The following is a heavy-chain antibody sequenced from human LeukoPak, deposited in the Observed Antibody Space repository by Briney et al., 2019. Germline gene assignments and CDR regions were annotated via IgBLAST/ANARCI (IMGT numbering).Heavy chain of an antibody. CDR1: GFTFSSYA. V-gene: IGHV3-30*04. Sequence: GRSLRLSCAASGFTFSSYAMHWVRQAPGKGLEWVAVISCDGSNKYYADSVKGRFTISRDNSKNTLYLQMNSLKAEDTAVYYCARDSIFDYWGQGTLVTVSS. D-gene: IGHD2/OR15-2a*01. J-gene: IGHJ4*02. CDR2: ISCDGSNK. CDR3: ARDSIFDY.